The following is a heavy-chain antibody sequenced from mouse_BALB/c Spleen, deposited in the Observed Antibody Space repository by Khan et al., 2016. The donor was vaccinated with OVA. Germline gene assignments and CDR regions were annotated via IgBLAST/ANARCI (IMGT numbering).Heavy chain of an antibody. CDR2: IRYDGSN. CDR1: GYSITSGYY. D-gene: IGHD1-1*01. Sequence: EVQLQESGPGLVKPSQSLSLTCSVTGYSITSGYYWNWIRQFPGNKLEWMDYIRYDGSNNYNPSLKNRISITRDTSKNQFFLKLNSVTTEDIATYYCARDYDGTSWYFDVWGAGTTVTVSS. V-gene: IGHV3-6*02. CDR3: ARDYDGTSWYFDV. J-gene: IGHJ1*01.